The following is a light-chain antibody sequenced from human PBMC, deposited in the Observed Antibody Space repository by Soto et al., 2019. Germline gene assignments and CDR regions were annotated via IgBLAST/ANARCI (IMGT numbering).Light chain of an antibody. J-gene: IGLJ7*01. Sequence: QLVLTQPPSASGTPGQRVTISCSGSSSNIGSNYVYWYQQFPGTAPKLLIYRNNQRPSGVPDRFSGSKSGTSASLAISGLRSEDEADYYCAAWDDSLSGLVVFGGGTQLTVL. CDR1: SSNIGSNY. V-gene: IGLV1-47*01. CDR3: AAWDDSLSGLVV. CDR2: RNN.